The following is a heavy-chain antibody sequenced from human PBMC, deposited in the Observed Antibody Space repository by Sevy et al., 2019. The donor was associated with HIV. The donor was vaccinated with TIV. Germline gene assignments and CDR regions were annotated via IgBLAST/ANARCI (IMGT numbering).Heavy chain of an antibody. CDR1: GFTFSKYS. Sequence: GGSLRLSCAASGFTFSKYSMSWVRQPPGKGLEWVSTLSFGCGEINYADSVKGRFTISIDNSKSSVYLQMNNLRAEDTAVYYCAREGCTKPHDYWGQGTLVTVSS. CDR3: AREGCTKPHDY. V-gene: IGHV3-23*01. D-gene: IGHD2-8*01. CDR2: LSFGCGEI. J-gene: IGHJ4*02.